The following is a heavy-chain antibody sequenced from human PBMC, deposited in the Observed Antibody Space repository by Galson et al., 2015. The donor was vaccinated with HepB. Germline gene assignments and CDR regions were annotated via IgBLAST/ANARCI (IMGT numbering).Heavy chain of an antibody. CDR2: IYSSGTTI. CDR1: GFTFSTYS. CDR3: AQVVTHARELFY. D-gene: IGHD3-22*01. Sequence: SLRLSCAASGFTFSTYSMHWVRQAPGKGLEWVSYIYSSGTTIYYADSVKGRFTISRDNSKNTLYLQMNSLRAEDTAVYYCAQVVTHARELFYWGQGTLVTVSS. J-gene: IGHJ4*02. V-gene: IGHV3-48*01.